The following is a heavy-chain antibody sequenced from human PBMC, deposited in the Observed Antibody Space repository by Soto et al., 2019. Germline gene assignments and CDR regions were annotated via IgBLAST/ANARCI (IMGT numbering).Heavy chain of an antibody. CDR1: GGTFSSYT. Sequence: QVQLVKSGAEVKKPGSSVKVSCKASGGTFSSYTISWVRQAPGQGLEWMGRIIPILGIANYAQKFQGRVTITADKSTSTAYMELSSLRSEDTAVYYCARDQAAAVDYYYGMDVWGQGTTVTVSS. CDR3: ARDQAAAVDYYYGMDV. V-gene: IGHV1-69*08. D-gene: IGHD6-13*01. CDR2: IIPILGIA. J-gene: IGHJ6*02.